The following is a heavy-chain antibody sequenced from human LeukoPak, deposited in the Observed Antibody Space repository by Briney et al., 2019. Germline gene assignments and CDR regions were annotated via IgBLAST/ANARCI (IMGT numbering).Heavy chain of an antibody. J-gene: IGHJ4*02. Sequence: GASVKVSCKASGGTFSSYAISWVRQAPGQGLEWMGGIIPIFGTANYAQKFQGRVTITADESTSTAYMELSSLRSEDTAVYYCARDRRYGNYAGNYWGQGTLVTVSS. D-gene: IGHD4-11*01. CDR1: GGTFSSYA. CDR3: ARDRRYGNYAGNY. CDR2: IIPIFGTA. V-gene: IGHV1-69*13.